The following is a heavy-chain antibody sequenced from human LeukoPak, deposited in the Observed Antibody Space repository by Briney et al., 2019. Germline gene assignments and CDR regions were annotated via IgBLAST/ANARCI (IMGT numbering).Heavy chain of an antibody. J-gene: IGHJ5*02. CDR1: GYTFTGYY. V-gene: IGHV1-2*02. Sequence: ASVKVSCKASGYTFTGYYMHWVRQAPGQGLEWMGWINPNSGGTNYAQKFQGRVTMTRDTSISTAYMELSRLRSDDTAVYYCARGRRVPVVGAWFDPWGQGTLVTVSS. CDR3: ARGRRVPVVGAWFDP. CDR2: INPNSGGT. D-gene: IGHD2-2*01.